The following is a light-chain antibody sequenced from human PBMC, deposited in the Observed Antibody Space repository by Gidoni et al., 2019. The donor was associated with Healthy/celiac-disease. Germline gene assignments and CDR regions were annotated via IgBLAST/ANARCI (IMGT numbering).Light chain of an antibody. CDR3: QQYGSSLLIT. J-gene: IGKJ5*01. Sequence: IVLTQSPRTLSLSPGERATLSSRASQSVSSSYLAWYQQKPGQAPRLLIYGASSRATGIPDRFSGSGSGTDFTLTISRLEPEDFAVYYCQQYGSSLLITFGQGTRLEIK. CDR2: GAS. V-gene: IGKV3-20*01. CDR1: QSVSSSY.